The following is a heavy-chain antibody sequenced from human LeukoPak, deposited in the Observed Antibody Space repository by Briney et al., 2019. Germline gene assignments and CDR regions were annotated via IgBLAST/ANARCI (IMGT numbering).Heavy chain of an antibody. CDR3: AKASGQLWTTNWFDP. J-gene: IGHJ5*02. Sequence: GGSLRLSRAASGFTFDDYAMHWVRQAPGKGLEWVSGISWNSDNIGYADSVKGRFTISRDNAKNSLYLQMNSLRAEDTALYYCAKASGQLWTTNWFDPWGQGTLVTVSS. V-gene: IGHV3-9*01. CDR2: ISWNSDNI. D-gene: IGHD5-18*01. CDR1: GFTFDDYA.